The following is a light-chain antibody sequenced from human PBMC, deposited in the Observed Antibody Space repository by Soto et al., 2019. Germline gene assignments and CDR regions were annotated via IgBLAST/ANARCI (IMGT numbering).Light chain of an antibody. J-gene: IGKJ3*01. CDR1: QSISSSY. CDR3: QQYGSSRFT. Sequence: EIVLTQSPGTLSLSPGERATLSCRASQSISSSYLAWYQQKPGQAPRLRVYGASSRATGTPDRFSGSGSGTDFTLTISRLEPEDFAVYYCQQYGSSRFTFGPGTKVDIK. V-gene: IGKV3-20*01. CDR2: GAS.